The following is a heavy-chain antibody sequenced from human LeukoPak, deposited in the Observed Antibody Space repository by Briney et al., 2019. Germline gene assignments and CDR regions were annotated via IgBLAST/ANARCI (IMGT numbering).Heavy chain of an antibody. CDR1: GYSISSGYY. CDR3: ARVVYYYDSSGYYLQYYFDY. J-gene: IGHJ4*02. V-gene: IGHV4-38-2*02. CDR2: IYYSGST. D-gene: IGHD3-22*01. Sequence: SETLSLTCTVSGYSISSGYYWGWIRQPPGKGLEWIGSIYYSGSTYYNPSLKSRVTISVDTSKNQFSLKLSSVTAADTAVYYCARVVYYYDSSGYYLQYYFDYWGQGTLVTVSS.